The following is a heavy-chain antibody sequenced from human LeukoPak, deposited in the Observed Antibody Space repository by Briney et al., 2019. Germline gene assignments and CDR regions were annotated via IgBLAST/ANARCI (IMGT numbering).Heavy chain of an antibody. D-gene: IGHD2-2*01. CDR2: LSGLGDDP. J-gene: IGHJ4*02. Sequence: GGSLRLSCAASGFTFDTYAMSWVGQAPGKGLHWVSTLSGLGDDPYYADSVKGRFTISRDNSKNTLYLHINSLRVEDTAVYYCARAVIPSTSRHFDYWGQGTRSPSP. CDR3: ARAVIPSTSRHFDY. V-gene: IGHV3-23*01. CDR1: GFTFDTYA.